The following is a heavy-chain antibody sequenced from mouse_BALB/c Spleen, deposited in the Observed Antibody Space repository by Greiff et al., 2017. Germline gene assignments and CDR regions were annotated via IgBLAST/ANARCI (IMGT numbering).Heavy chain of an antibody. J-gene: IGHJ2*01. Sequence: VQLQQSGAELAKPGASVKMSCKASGYTFTSYWMHWVKQRPGQGLEWIGYINPSTGYTEYNQKFKDKATLTADKPSSTAYMQLSSLTSEDSAVYYCAPYGFDYWGQGTTLTVSS. V-gene: IGHV1-7*01. CDR3: APYGFDY. D-gene: IGHD1-1*01. CDR1: GYTFTSYW. CDR2: INPSTGYT.